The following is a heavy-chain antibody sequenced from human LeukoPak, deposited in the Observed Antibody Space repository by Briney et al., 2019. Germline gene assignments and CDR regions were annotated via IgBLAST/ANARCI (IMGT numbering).Heavy chain of an antibody. CDR1: GFSFTTYW. CDR3: AKLAKYFYGWETYYFFEH. Sequence: GESGRLSCAASGFSFTTYWMSWVRQAPGKGLEWVANINQDGTEKYYVDSVKGRFTISRDNAKNSLYLQMNSLRVEDTAVYYCAKLAKYFYGWETYYFFEHWGQGTPVTASS. V-gene: IGHV3-7*01. CDR2: INQDGTEK. J-gene: IGHJ4*02. D-gene: IGHD3-10*01.